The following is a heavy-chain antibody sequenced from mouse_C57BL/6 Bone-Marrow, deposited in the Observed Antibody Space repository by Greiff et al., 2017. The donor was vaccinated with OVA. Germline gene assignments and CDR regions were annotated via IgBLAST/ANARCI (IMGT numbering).Heavy chain of an antibody. D-gene: IGHD3-3*01. J-gene: IGHJ2*01. CDR1: GYAFTNYL. CDR3: AREGREYYYF. CDR2: INPGSGGT. Sequence: QVQLQQSGAELVRPGTSVKVSCKASGYAFTNYLIEWVKQRPGQGLEWIGVINPGSGGTNYNEKFKGKATLTADTSSSTAFMQLSSLTSEDSAVYCCAREGREYYYFCGRGNTPTVPS. V-gene: IGHV1-54*01.